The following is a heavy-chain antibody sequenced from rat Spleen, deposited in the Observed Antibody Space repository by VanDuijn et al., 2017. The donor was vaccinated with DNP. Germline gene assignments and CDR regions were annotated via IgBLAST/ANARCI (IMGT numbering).Heavy chain of an antibody. D-gene: IGHD1-4*01. V-gene: IGHV1-43*01. CDR1: GYTFTPYY. Sequence: QVQLQQSGAELAKPGSSVKISCKASGYTFTPYYIGWIKQTTGQGLEYIGYINTGSGGTNYNERFKGKATLTVDKSSSTAFMQLSSLTPDDSAVYYCARRRLPYWYFDFWGPGTMVTVSS. J-gene: IGHJ1*01. CDR3: ARRRLPYWYFDF. CDR2: INTGSGGT.